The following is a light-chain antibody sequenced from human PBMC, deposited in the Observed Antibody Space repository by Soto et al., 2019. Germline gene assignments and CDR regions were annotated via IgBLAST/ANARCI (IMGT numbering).Light chain of an antibody. J-gene: IGKJ1*01. Sequence: DIQMTQSPSSLSASVGDEVTITCRASQTIMTYLNWYQLKPGKPPRLLIYAASSLQSGVPSRFSGSGSGPDFTLTISSLQPEEFATYSCQQSYNSPQTFGRGTTVEIK. CDR2: AAS. V-gene: IGKV1-39*01. CDR3: QQSYNSPQT. CDR1: QTIMTY.